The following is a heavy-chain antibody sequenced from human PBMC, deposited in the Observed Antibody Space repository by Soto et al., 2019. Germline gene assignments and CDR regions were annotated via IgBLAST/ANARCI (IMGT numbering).Heavy chain of an antibody. D-gene: IGHD5-12*01. Sequence: GGSLRLSCAASGFTFSSYWMFWVCQAPGKGLVWVAVIWYDGSNKYYADSVMGRFTITRHNSKNTLDLQMNSLRAEDTAVYYCARDRAGVGYNIDVWGQGTTVTVSS. J-gene: IGHJ6*02. CDR1: GFTFSSYW. CDR2: IWYDGSNK. CDR3: ARDRAGVGYNIDV. V-gene: IGHV3-33*07.